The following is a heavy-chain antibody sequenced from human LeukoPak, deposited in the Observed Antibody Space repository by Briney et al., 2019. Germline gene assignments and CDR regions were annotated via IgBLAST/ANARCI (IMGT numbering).Heavy chain of an antibody. CDR3: ARGDLYSGSLETLAY. J-gene: IGHJ4*02. CDR2: MNPNSGNT. Sequence: GASVKVSCKASGYTFTSYDINWVRQATGQGLEWMGWMNPNSGNTGYAQKFQGRVTITRNTSISTAYMELSRLRSEDTAVYHCARGDLYSGSLETLAYWGQGTLVTVSS. CDR1: GYTFTSYD. V-gene: IGHV1-8*03. D-gene: IGHD1-26*01.